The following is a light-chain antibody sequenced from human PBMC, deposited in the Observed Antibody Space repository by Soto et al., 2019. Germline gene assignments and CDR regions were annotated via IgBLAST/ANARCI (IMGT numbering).Light chain of an antibody. CDR3: TTWDPSLGGFWV. Sequence: QSVLTQPPSASGTPGQTITISCSGSSSNIGSNYVFWYQQLPGTAPKLLIYLTDQRPSWVPDRFSGSKSGTSGYLAISGLRSEDEADYYCTTWDPSLGGFWVFGGGTKLTVL. CDR2: LTD. V-gene: IGLV1-47*01. CDR1: SSNIGSNY. J-gene: IGLJ3*02.